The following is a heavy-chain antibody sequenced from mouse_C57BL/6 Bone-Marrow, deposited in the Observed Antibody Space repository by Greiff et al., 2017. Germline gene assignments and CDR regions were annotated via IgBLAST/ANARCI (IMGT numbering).Heavy chain of an antibody. CDR2: IAPSDSCT. CDR3: SRTTYYDYGGVAYYFDY. V-gene: IGHV1-50*01. CDR1: GYTFTSYW. Sequence: QVQLQQPGAELVKPGASVKLSCKASGYTFTSYWMQWVKQRPGQGLEWIGGIAPSDSCTNYNKKFKGKATLTVDTSSSTAYMQLSSLTSEDSSVYYCSRTTYYDYGGVAYYFDYWGQGTTLTVSS. J-gene: IGHJ2*01. D-gene: IGHD2-4*01.